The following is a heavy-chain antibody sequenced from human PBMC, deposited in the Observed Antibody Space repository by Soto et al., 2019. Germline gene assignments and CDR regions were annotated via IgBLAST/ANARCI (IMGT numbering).Heavy chain of an antibody. Sequence: SETLSLTCAVYGGSFSGYYWSWIRQPPGKGLEWIGEINHSGNTNYNPSLKSRVTISVDKSKNQFSLKLSSVTAADTAVYYCASQGLPYFDWSPTPLYYMDVWGKGTTVTVS. V-gene: IGHV4-34*01. CDR1: GGSFSGYY. D-gene: IGHD3-9*01. CDR2: INHSGNT. J-gene: IGHJ6*03. CDR3: ASQGLPYFDWSPTPLYYMDV.